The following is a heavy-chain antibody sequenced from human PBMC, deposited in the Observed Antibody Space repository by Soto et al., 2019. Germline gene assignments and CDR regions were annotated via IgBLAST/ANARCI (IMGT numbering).Heavy chain of an antibody. CDR1: GDSFSNFA. Sequence: QVQLVQSGAEVREPGSSVKVSCKASGDSFSNFAISWVRQAPGQGLEWMGGITPVFGSPNYAQNFKGRVSITADESTGTAFMGLTSLRSEDTAVYYCATKSCRGGSCYSWRFDNWGQGTLITVSS. J-gene: IGHJ5*02. V-gene: IGHV1-69*01. D-gene: IGHD2-15*01. CDR3: ATKSCRGGSCYSWRFDN. CDR2: ITPVFGSP.